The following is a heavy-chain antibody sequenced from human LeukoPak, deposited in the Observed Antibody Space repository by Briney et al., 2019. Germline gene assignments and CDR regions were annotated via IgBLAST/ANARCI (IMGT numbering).Heavy chain of an antibody. CDR3: ERGRGYCSGGSCYVLDYYYYGMDV. J-gene: IGHJ6*04. CDR2: ISYDGTNK. D-gene: IGHD2-15*01. V-gene: IGHV3-30*04. CDR1: GFTFSSYA. Sequence: GRSLRLSCAASGFTFSSYAMHWVRQAPGKGLEWVAVISYDGTNKYYADSVKGRFTISRDNSKNTLYLQMNSLRAEDTAVYYCERGRGYCSGGSCYVLDYYYYGMDVWGKGTTVTVSS.